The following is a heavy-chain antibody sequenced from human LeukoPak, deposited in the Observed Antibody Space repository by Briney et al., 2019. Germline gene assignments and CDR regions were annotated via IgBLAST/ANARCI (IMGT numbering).Heavy chain of an antibody. J-gene: IGHJ4*02. D-gene: IGHD3-10*01. V-gene: IGHV3-7*01. CDR2: INQDGRDK. CDR3: AGGVGY. CDR1: GFTFSSDW. Sequence: PGGSLRLSCAVSGFTFSSDWMSWVRQAPGKGLEWVANINQDGRDKSYVDSVRGRFTISRDNARNSLYLQMNSLRAEDTAMYYCAGGVGYWGQGTLVTVSS.